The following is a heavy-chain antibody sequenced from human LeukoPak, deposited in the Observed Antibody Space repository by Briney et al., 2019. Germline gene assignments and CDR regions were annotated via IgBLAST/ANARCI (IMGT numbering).Heavy chain of an antibody. Sequence: GGSLRLSCTASGFTFINYSMNWVRQAPGKGLEWVSAISGSGHNTYYADSVRGRFTISRDNSKNTLYLQMNSLRAEDTAVYYCARDRYYDSSGWGLDCWGQGTLVTVSS. V-gene: IGHV3-23*01. CDR2: ISGSGHNT. CDR3: ARDRYYDSSGWGLDC. CDR1: GFTFINYS. D-gene: IGHD3-22*01. J-gene: IGHJ4*02.